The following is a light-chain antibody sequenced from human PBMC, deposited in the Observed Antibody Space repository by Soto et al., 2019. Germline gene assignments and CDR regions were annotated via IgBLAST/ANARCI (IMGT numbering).Light chain of an antibody. Sequence: EIVLTQSPATLSLSPGERATLSCRASQSVSSYLAWYQQKPGQAPRLLIYDASNRATGIPARFSGSGSGTDFTLTISSLEPEDFATYYCLQINSYPYTFGQGTKLEIK. V-gene: IGKV3-11*01. CDR3: LQINSYPYT. CDR1: QSVSSY. CDR2: DAS. J-gene: IGKJ2*01.